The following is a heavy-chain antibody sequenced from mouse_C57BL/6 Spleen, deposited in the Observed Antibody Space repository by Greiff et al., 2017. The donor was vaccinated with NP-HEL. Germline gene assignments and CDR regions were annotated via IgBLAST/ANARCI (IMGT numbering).Heavy chain of an antibody. CDR2: IYPGDGDP. CDR3: ARNWDWYFDY. V-gene: IGHV1-80*01. J-gene: IGHJ2*01. CDR1: GYAFSSYW. D-gene: IGHD4-1*01. Sequence: VQLQRSGAELVKPGASVKISCKASGYAFSSYWMNWVKQRPGKGLEWIGQIYPGDGDPNYNGKFKGKATLTADKSSSTAYMQLSILTSEDSAVYFWARNWDWYFDYWGQGTTLTVSS.